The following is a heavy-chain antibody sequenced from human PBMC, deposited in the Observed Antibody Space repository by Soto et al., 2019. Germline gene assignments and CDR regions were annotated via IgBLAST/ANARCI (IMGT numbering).Heavy chain of an antibody. CDR2: ISAYNGNT. J-gene: IGHJ4*02. Sequence: QVQLVQSGAEVKKPGASVKVSCKASGYTFTSYGISWVRQAPGQGLEWMGWISAYNGNTNYAQKLQSRVPLTTDPSTSTAYMELRSLRSDDTAVYYCARDWETTVTTQPDYWGQGTLVNVSS. V-gene: IGHV1-18*01. D-gene: IGHD4-17*01. CDR1: GYTFTSYG. CDR3: ARDWETTVTTQPDY.